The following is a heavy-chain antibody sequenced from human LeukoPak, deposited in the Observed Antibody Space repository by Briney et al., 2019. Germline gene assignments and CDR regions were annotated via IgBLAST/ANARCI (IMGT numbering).Heavy chain of an antibody. J-gene: IGHJ4*02. D-gene: IGHD5-18*01. CDR1: GYSISSGYY. V-gene: IGHV4-38-2*02. Sequence: SETLSLTCTVSGYSISSGYYWGWIRQPPGKGLEWIGSIYHSGSTYYNPSLKSRVTISVDTSKNQFSLKLSSVTAADTAVYYCARVSGGYSYGYGDYWGQGTLVTVSS. CDR2: IYHSGST. CDR3: ARVSGGYSYGYGDY.